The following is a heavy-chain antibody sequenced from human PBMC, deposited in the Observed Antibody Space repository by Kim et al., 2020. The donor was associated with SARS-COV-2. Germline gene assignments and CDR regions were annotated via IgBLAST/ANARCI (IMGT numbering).Heavy chain of an antibody. J-gene: IGHJ4*03. D-gene: IGHD5-18*01. Sequence: GGSLRLSCAASGFTFSNYAMTWVRQAPGKGLEWVSYIRGGGAGPLYTDSVKGRFIISRDNSNNTLYLEMNNLSAEDTAVYYCAKCEDSYGNDALQIWGQGTVVTVSS. CDR2: IRGGGAGP. CDR3: AKCEDSYGNDALQI. V-gene: IGHV3-23*01. CDR1: GFTFSNYA.